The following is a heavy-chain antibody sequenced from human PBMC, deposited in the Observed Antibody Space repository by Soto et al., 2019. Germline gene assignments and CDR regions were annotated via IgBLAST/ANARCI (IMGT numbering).Heavy chain of an antibody. J-gene: IGHJ6*01. D-gene: IGHD4-4*01. Sequence: QVQLVQSGAEMKEPGSSVKVSCKTSGGTFSSSAISWLRQAPGQGLEWMGGIIPLFRTPDYAQKFQGRVTIAADESTSTADMERSSLRSADTAVYYCARDNVRLQLGGNYYYILDVWGQGTTITVSS. V-gene: IGHV1-69*12. CDR1: GGTFSSSA. CDR3: ARDNVRLQLGGNYYYILDV. CDR2: IIPLFRTP.